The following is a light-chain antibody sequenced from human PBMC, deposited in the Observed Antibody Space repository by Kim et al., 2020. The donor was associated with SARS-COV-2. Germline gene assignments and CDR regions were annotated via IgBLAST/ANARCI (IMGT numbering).Light chain of an antibody. CDR2: YDS. J-gene: IGLJ3*02. Sequence: APGKTARITCGGNNIGSKDVHWYQQKPGQAPVLVIYYDSDQPSGIPERFSGSNCGNTATLTISRVEAGDEADYYCQVWDSSSDHWVFGGGTKLTVL. CDR3: QVWDSSSDHWV. CDR1: NIGSKD. V-gene: IGLV3-21*04.